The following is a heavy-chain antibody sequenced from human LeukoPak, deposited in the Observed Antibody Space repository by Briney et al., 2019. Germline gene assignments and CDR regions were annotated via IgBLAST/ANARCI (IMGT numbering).Heavy chain of an antibody. CDR1: GGSFSGYY. CDR3: ARKQWLVRGEYYFDY. V-gene: IGHV4-34*01. Sequence: SETLSPTCAVYGGSFSGYYWSWIRQPPGKGLEWIGEINHSGSTNYNPSLKSRVTISVDTSKNQFSLKLSSVTAADTAVYYCARKQWLVRGEYYFDYWGQGTLVAVSS. CDR2: INHSGST. D-gene: IGHD6-19*01. J-gene: IGHJ4*02.